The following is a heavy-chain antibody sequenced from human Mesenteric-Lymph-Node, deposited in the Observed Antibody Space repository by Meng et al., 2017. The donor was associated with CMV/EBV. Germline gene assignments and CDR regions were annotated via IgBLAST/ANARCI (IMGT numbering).Heavy chain of an antibody. D-gene: IGHD4-23*01. CDR2: ITSTGENT. Sequence: GESLKISCVGSGFTFSDYYISWIRQAPGRRLEYLTYITSTGENTEYADSVRGRFTISRDNAKNSVYLQMNSLSAEDTAVYYCARGTWVPTPFDVWSQGTVVTVSS. V-gene: IGHV3-11*01. CDR3: ARGTWVPTPFDV. J-gene: IGHJ3*01. CDR1: GFTFSDYY.